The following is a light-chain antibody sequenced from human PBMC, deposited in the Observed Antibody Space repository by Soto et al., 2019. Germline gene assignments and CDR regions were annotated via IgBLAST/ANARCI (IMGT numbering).Light chain of an antibody. CDR1: SSDVGGYNY. CDR2: EVT. J-gene: IGLJ3*02. V-gene: IGLV2-11*01. CDR3: SSFTSSNTWV. Sequence: QPVLTQPRSVSGSPGQSVTISCTGTSSDVGGYNYVSWYQQHPGKAPKLMIFEVTNRPSGVSDRFSGSKSANAASLTISGLQAEDEADYYCSSFTSSNTWVFGGGTKVTVL.